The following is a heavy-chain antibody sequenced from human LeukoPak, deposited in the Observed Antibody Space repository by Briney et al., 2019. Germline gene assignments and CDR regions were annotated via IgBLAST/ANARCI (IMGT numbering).Heavy chain of an antibody. Sequence: GGSLRLSCAASGFTFSSYWMSWVRQAPGKGLEWVANIKEDGSEKYYVESVKGRFIISRDNTKNSLYLQMSSLRAEDTAVYYCAKVGPMTSVTRVFRSRTYYYYYMDVWGKGTTVTVSS. J-gene: IGHJ6*03. CDR3: AKVGPMTSVTRVFRSRTYYYYYMDV. CDR2: IKEDGSEK. CDR1: GFTFSSYW. V-gene: IGHV3-7*03. D-gene: IGHD4-17*01.